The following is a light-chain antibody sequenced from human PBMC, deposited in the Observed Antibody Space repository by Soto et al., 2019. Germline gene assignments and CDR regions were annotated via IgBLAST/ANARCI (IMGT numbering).Light chain of an antibody. CDR3: AAWDDSLSGVV. CDR1: RSNIGSNY. CDR2: RNN. Sequence: QSVLTQPPSASGTPGQRVTISCSGSRSNIGSNYVYWYQQLPGTAPKLLIYRNNQRPSGVPDRFSGSKSGTSASLAISGLRSEDGAEYYCAAWDDSLSGVVFGGGSKLTLL. V-gene: IGLV1-47*01. J-gene: IGLJ2*01.